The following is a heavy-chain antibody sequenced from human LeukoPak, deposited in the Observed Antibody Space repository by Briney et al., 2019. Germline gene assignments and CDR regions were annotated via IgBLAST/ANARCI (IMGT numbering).Heavy chain of an antibody. CDR2: IYGSGVSI. CDR3: AKDLGWELPAEAY. J-gene: IGHJ4*02. CDR1: GFTFEKYV. Sequence: GGSLRLSCVASGFTFEKYVMNWVRQAPGKGVEWLATIYGSGVSISYADSVKGRFTISRDNSNNTLYLQMNSLRAEDTAMYFCAKDLGWELPAEAYWGQGILVTVSS. D-gene: IGHD1-26*01. V-gene: IGHV3-23*01.